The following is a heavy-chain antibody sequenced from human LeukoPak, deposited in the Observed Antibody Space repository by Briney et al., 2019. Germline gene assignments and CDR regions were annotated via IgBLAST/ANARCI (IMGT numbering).Heavy chain of an antibody. CDR1: GGSISNYY. CDR3: ARQGTSIVGATIDY. CDR2: IYSSGST. Sequence: PSETLSLTCSVSGGSISNYYWGWIRQPPGKGLEWIGYIYSSGSTNYNPSLKSRVTISVDTSKNQFSLRLTSVTAADTALYYCARQGTSIVGATIDYWGQGTLVTVSS. D-gene: IGHD1-26*01. V-gene: IGHV4-59*08. J-gene: IGHJ4*02.